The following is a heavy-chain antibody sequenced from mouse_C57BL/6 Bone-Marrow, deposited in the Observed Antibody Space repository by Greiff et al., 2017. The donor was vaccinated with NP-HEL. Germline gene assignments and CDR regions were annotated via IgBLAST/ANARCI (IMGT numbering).Heavy chain of an antibody. CDR1: GFTFSSYG. D-gene: IGHD4-1*01. CDR2: ISSGGSYT. J-gene: IGHJ1*03. V-gene: IGHV5-6*01. CDR3: ARQGVNWVWYFDV. Sequence: EVQVVESGGDLVKPGGSLKLSCAASGFTFSSYGMSWVRQTPDKRLEWVATISSGGSYTYYPDSVKGRFTISRDDAKNTLYLQMSSLKSEDTAMYYCARQGVNWVWYFDVWGTGTTVTVSS.